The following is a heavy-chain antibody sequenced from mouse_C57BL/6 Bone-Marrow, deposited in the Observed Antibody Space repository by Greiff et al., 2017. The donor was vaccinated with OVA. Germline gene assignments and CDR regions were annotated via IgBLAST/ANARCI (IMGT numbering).Heavy chain of an antibody. D-gene: IGHD4-1*01. CDR3: AKLANWYYFDY. V-gene: IGHV1-19*01. J-gene: IGHJ2*01. Sequence: EVQLQQSGPVLVKPGASVKMSCKASGYTFTDYYMNWVKQSHGKSLEWIGVINPYNGGTSYNQKFKGKATLTVDKSSSTAYMELNSLTSEDSAVYYCAKLANWYYFDYWGQGTTLTVSS. CDR2: INPYNGGT. CDR1: GYTFTDYY.